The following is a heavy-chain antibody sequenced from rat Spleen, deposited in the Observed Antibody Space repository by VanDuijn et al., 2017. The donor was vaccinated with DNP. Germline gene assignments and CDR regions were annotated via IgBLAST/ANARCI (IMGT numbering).Heavy chain of an antibody. CDR2: VNKDSSRI. CDR3: AKVPNYGGDSDYLDY. Sequence: EVKLVESGGGLVQPGRSLKLSCAASGFIFNDFWMGWVRQAPGKGLEWIGEVNKDSSRINYSPSLKEKFTISSDNAQNTLYLQMSKLGSADTAIYYGAKVPNYGGDSDYLDYWGQGVTVTVSS. V-gene: IGHV4-2*01. J-gene: IGHJ2*01. CDR1: GFIFNDFW. D-gene: IGHD1-11*01.